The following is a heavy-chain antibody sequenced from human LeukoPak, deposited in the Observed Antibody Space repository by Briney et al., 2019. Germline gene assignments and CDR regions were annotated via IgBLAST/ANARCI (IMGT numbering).Heavy chain of an antibody. CDR1: GYTFTGYY. J-gene: IGHJ3*02. Sequence: ASVKVSCKASGYTFTGYYMHWVRQAPGQGLEWMEWVNPNSGGTNYAQKFQGRVTMTRDTSISTAYMELSRLRSEDTAVYYCATSRSGRNDAFDIWGQGTMVIVSS. V-gene: IGHV1-2*02. D-gene: IGHD3-10*01. CDR3: ATSRSGRNDAFDI. CDR2: VNPNSGGT.